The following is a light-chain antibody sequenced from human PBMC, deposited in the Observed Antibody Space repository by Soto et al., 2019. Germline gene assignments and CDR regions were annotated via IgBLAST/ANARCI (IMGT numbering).Light chain of an antibody. CDR3: QQDGSSPYT. CDR2: NAS. V-gene: IGKV3-20*01. J-gene: IGKJ2*01. CDR1: QSISSSY. Sequence: EIVLTQSPGTLSLSPGERATLSCRASQSISSSYLAWYQQKPGQAPSLLIYNASNRAPGIPDRFSGSGSGTDLTLTISRVEPEDFAGYYCQQDGSSPYTFGQGTKPEIK.